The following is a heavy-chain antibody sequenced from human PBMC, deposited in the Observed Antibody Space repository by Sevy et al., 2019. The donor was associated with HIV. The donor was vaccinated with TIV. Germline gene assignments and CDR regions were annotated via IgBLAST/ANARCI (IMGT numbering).Heavy chain of an antibody. CDR1: GLTFSNYA. CDR2: ISGSSGTP. J-gene: IGHJ3*02. CDR3: ARNLSPSGAFDI. D-gene: IGHD6-25*01. Sequence: GGSLRLSCAASGLTFSNYAMGGVRQAPGKGLEWLSVISGSSGTPYAAKSVKGRLTISRDNSKNTLYLHMSSLGAEDTAVYYCARNLSPSGAFDIWGQGTRVTVSS. V-gene: IGHV3-23*01.